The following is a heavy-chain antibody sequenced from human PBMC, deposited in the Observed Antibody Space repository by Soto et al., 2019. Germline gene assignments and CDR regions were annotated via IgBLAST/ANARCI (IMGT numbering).Heavy chain of an antibody. CDR2: LSGSGGST. J-gene: IGHJ6*02. CDR3: EKGVSGYFEVHV. Sequence: EVQLLESGGGLVQPGGSLRLSCAASGFAFNNYAMSWVRQAPGKGLEWVSALSGSGGSTFYADTVKGGFTIYRDNSKKTVYMKSDGAGAKDTAVCYSEKGVSGYFEVHVWGQGTPVTVSS. CDR1: GFAFNNYA. D-gene: IGHD5-12*01. V-gene: IGHV3-23*01.